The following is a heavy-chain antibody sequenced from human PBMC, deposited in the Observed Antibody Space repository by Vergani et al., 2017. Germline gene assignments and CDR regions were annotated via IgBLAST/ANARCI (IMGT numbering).Heavy chain of an antibody. CDR1: GYTFTRYD. V-gene: IGHV1-8*01. Sequence: QVQLVQSGAEVKKPGASVKVSCKASGYTFTRYDINWVRQATGQGLEWMGWMNPNSGYTGYAQKFQGRVTMTRNTSIRTAYMELSSLRSGDTAVYYCARGGIFEGFDPWGQGTLVTVSS. CDR3: ARGGIFEGFDP. D-gene: IGHD3-3*01. J-gene: IGHJ5*02. CDR2: MNPNSGYT.